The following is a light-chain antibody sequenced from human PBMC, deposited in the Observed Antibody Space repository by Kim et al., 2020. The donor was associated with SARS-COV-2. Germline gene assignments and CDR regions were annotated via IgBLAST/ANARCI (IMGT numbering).Light chain of an antibody. J-gene: IGLJ3*02. Sequence: SYELTQPPSVSVAPGKTARITCGGNNIGSKSVHWYQQKPGQAPVLVIYYDNNRPSGIPERFSGSNSGNTATLTIIRVEAGDEADYYCQVWDSSSDHRVFGGGTQLTVL. V-gene: IGLV3-21*04. CDR3: QVWDSSSDHRV. CDR2: YDN. CDR1: NIGSKS.